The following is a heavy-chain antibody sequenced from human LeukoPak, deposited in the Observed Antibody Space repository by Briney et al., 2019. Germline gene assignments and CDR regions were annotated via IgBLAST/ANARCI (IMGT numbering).Heavy chain of an antibody. D-gene: IGHD5-18*01. Sequence: SVRVSCKASGGTFSSYAISWVRQAPGQGLEWMGWISAYNGNTNYAQKFQGRVTITADESTSTAYMELSSLRSEDTAVYYCARGPDSYGYPYYFDYWGQGTLVTVSS. CDR2: ISAYNGNT. CDR3: ARGPDSYGYPYYFDY. V-gene: IGHV1-69*13. CDR1: GGTFSSYA. J-gene: IGHJ4*02.